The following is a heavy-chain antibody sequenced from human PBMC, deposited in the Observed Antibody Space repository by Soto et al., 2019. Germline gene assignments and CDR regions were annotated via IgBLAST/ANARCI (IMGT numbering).Heavy chain of an antibody. D-gene: IGHD2-21*01. V-gene: IGHV4-39*01. Sequence: SETLSLTCTVSGGSISSSSYYWGWIRQPPGKGLEWIGSIYYSGSTYYNPSLKSRVTISVDTSKNQFSLKLSSVTAADTAVYYCARLAPDDCGGDCYPGAFDIWGQGTMVTVSS. CDR2: IYYSGST. J-gene: IGHJ3*02. CDR3: ARLAPDDCGGDCYPGAFDI. CDR1: GGSISSSSYY.